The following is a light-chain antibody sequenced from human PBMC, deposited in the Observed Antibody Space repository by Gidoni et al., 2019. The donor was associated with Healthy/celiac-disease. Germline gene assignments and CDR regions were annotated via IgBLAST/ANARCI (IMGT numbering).Light chain of an antibody. CDR2: EVS. V-gene: IGLV2-14*01. Sequence: SALTQPASVSASPGQSLTIPCTGTSSDVGGYNDVSWYQQHPGKAPKLMIYEVSNRPSGVSNRFSGSKSGNTASLTISGLQAEDEADYYCSSYTSSSTLVFGGGTKLTVL. CDR1: SSDVGGYND. J-gene: IGLJ2*01. CDR3: SSYTSSSTLV.